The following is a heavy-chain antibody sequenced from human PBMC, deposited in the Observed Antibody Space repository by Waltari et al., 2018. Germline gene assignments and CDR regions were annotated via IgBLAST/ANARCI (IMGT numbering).Heavy chain of an antibody. CDR2: IYHSGST. Sequence: QVQLQESGPGLVKPSETLSLTCTVSGYSISSGYYWGWIRQPPGKGLEWIGSIYHSGSTYYTPSLKSRVTISVDTSKNQFSLKLSSVTAADTAVYYCARAVLVGNRATVTTTNWFDPWGQGTLVTVSS. V-gene: IGHV4-38-2*02. D-gene: IGHD4-17*01. J-gene: IGHJ5*02. CDR3: ARAVLVGNRATVTTTNWFDP. CDR1: GYSISSGYY.